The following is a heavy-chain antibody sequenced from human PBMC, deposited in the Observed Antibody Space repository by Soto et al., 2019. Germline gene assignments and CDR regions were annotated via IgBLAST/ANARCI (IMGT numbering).Heavy chain of an antibody. CDR1: GYSFNSYW. CDR2: IYPGDSDT. Sequence: PGESLKISCXGSGYSFNSYWIGWVRQMPGKGLEWMGIIYPGDSDTRYSPSFQGQVNISADKSIRTAYLQWSSLKASDTAMYYCARQGRYYDSSGYYRYAFDIWGQGTMVTVSS. CDR3: ARQGRYYDSSGYYRYAFDI. D-gene: IGHD3-22*01. V-gene: IGHV5-51*01. J-gene: IGHJ3*02.